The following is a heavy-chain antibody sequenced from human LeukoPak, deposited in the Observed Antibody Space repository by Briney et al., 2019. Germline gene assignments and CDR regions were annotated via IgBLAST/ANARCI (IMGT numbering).Heavy chain of an antibody. CDR1: GYTFPSYF. Sequence: ASVKVSCKASGYTFPSYFMHWVRQAPGQGLEWMGIINPTGGSTTYAQKFQGRVTMTRDTSTSTVYMELSSLRSDDTAVYYCARTAARRFDYWGQGTLVTVSA. D-gene: IGHD6-6*01. V-gene: IGHV1-46*01. CDR3: ARTAARRFDY. J-gene: IGHJ4*02. CDR2: INPTGGST.